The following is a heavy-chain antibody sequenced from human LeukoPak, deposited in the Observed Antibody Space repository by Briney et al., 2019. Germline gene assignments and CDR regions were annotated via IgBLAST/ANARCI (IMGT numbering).Heavy chain of an antibody. D-gene: IGHD2-8*01. J-gene: IGHJ4*02. CDR2: INPSGGST. CDR1: GYTFTIYY. CDR3: ASGVYATKKTFFDY. V-gene: IGHV1-46*01. Sequence: GASVTVSCTASGYTFTIYYMHWVRQAPGQGLEWMGIINPSGGSTSYAQKFQGRVTMTRDTSTSTVYMELSSLRSEDTAVYYCASGVYATKKTFFDYWGQGTLVTVSS.